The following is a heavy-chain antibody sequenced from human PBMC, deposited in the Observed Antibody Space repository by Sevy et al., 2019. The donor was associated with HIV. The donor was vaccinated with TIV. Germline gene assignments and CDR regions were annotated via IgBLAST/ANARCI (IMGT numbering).Heavy chain of an antibody. CDR2: ISGSGRST. Sequence: GGSLRLSCAASGFTFTSYAMNWVRQAPGKGLDWVSSISGSGRSTYYADSVEGRFTISSDNSKNTLSLQMNSLRADDTAVYYCAKGYCSGASCPRDYYYYGMDVWGQGTTVTVSS. CDR3: AKGYCSGASCPRDYYYYGMDV. V-gene: IGHV3-23*01. J-gene: IGHJ6*02. D-gene: IGHD2-15*01. CDR1: GFTFTSYA.